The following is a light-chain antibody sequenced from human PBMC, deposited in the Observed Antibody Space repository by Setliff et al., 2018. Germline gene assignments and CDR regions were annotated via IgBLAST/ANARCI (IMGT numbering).Light chain of an antibody. V-gene: IGLV2-8*01. CDR1: GGLVGGYNY. CDR2: EVT. CDR3: TFYSGSNNFF. Sequence: QSVLTQPASVSGSPGQSVTISCTGTGGLVGGYNYVSWYQQHPGKAPRLIIYEVTKRPSGVPDRFSGSNSGNTASLTVSGLQAEDEADYYCTFYSGSNNFFFGSGTKVTVL. J-gene: IGLJ1*01.